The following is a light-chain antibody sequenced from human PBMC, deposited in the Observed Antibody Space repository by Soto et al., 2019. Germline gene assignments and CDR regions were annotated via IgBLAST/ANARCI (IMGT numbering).Light chain of an antibody. CDR2: AAS. Sequence: KVMTQSPATLSVSPGGRVTLSCRASQSVGSNLAWYQQKPGQAPRLLIYAASARATGIPARFSGSGSGTEFTLTISSLQSEDFALYYCQHYHNWPPEYTFGQGTKLEIK. J-gene: IGKJ2*01. V-gene: IGKV3-15*01. CDR1: QSVGSN. CDR3: QHYHNWPPEYT.